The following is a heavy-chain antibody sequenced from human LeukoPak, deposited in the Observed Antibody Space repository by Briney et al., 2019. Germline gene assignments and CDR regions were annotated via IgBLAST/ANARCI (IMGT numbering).Heavy chain of an antibody. J-gene: IGHJ4*02. CDR1: GYTFTSYD. V-gene: IGHV1-8*01. D-gene: IGHD2-2*01. CDR2: MNPNSGNT. Sequence: GASVNVSCKASGYTFTSYDINWVRQATGQGLEWMGWMNPNSGNTGYAQKFQGRVTMTRNTSISTAYMELSSLRSEDTAVYYCARLYCSSTSCSEYYFDYWGQGTLVTVSS. CDR3: ARLYCSSTSCSEYYFDY.